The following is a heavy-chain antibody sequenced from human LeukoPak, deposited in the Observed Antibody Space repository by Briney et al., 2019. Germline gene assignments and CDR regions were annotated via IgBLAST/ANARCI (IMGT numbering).Heavy chain of an antibody. D-gene: IGHD6-19*01. CDR1: GGSISSYY. J-gene: IGHJ4*02. V-gene: IGHV4-59*01. CDR2: IYYSGST. Sequence: PSETLSLTCTVSGGSISSYYWSWIRQPPGKGLEWIGYIYYSGSTNYNPSLKSRVTISVDTSKNQFSLKLSSVTAADTAVYYCARAVSRAVAGLDYWGQGTLVTVSS. CDR3: ARAVSRAVAGLDY.